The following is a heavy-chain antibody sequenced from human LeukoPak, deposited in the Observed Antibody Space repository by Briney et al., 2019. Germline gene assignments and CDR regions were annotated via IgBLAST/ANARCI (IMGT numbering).Heavy chain of an antibody. CDR3: ARDQYYYGSGSGYDY. CDR2: IYTSGST. CDR1: GDSISSGDYY. V-gene: IGHV4-61*02. J-gene: IGHJ4*02. Sequence: PSETLSLTCTVSGDSISSGDYYWSWIRQPAGKGLEWIGRIYTSGSTNYNPSLKSRVTMSVDTSKNQFSLKLSSVTAADTAVYYCARDQYYYGSGSGYDYWGQGTLVTVSS. D-gene: IGHD3-10*01.